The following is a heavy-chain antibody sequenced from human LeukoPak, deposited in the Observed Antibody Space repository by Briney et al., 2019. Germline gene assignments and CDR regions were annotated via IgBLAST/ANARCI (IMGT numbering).Heavy chain of an antibody. J-gene: IGHJ4*02. CDR2: IYYSGST. D-gene: IGHD2-15*01. CDR3: ARDSRYCSGGSCLDY. CDR1: GGFISSYY. V-gene: IGHV4-59*01. Sequence: PSETLSLTCTVSGGFISSYYWSWIRQPPGKGLEWFGNIYYSGSTNYNPSLKSRVTISVDTSKNQFSLKLSSVTAADTAVYYCARDSRYCSGGSCLDYWGQGTLVTVSS.